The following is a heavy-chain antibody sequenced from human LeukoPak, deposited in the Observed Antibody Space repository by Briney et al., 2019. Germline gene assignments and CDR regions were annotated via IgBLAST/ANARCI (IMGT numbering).Heavy chain of an antibody. J-gene: IGHJ6*02. CDR2: MNPNSGNT. Sequence: GVSVKVSCKASGYTFITYDINWVRQATGQGLEWMGWMNPNSGNTGYAKKFQGRVTMTRNTSISTAYMELSSLTSEDTAVYYCVRLSDIVVVPTWRMDVWGQGTTVTVSS. CDR3: VRLSDIVVVPTWRMDV. D-gene: IGHD2-2*01. V-gene: IGHV1-8*01. CDR1: GYTFITYD.